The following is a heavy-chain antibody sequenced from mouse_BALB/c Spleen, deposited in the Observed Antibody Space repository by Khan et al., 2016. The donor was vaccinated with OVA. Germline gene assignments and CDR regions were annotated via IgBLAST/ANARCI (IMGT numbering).Heavy chain of an antibody. V-gene: IGHV3-2*02. Sequence: EVQLVESGPGLVKPSQSLSLTCTVTGYSITTNYAWDWIRQFPGNKLEWMGYISYSGSTSYNPSLKSRISITRDTSKNQFFLQLNSVTTEDTATHDGARENYYGYAVDYWGQGTSVTVSS. D-gene: IGHD1-1*01. J-gene: IGHJ4*01. CDR3: ARENYYGYAVDY. CDR1: GYSITTNYA. CDR2: ISYSGST.